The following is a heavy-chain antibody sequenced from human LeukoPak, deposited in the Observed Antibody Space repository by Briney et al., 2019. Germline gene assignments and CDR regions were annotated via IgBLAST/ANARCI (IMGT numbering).Heavy chain of an antibody. D-gene: IGHD3-16*01. Sequence: ASVKVSCKASGYTFTSYGISWVRQAPGQGLEWMGWISAYNGNTNYAQKLQGRVIMTTDTSTSTAYMELRSLRSDDTAVYCCARGDAVITFGGVQPFDYWGQGTLVTVSS. V-gene: IGHV1-18*01. CDR1: GYTFTSYG. CDR2: ISAYNGNT. CDR3: ARGDAVITFGGVQPFDY. J-gene: IGHJ4*02.